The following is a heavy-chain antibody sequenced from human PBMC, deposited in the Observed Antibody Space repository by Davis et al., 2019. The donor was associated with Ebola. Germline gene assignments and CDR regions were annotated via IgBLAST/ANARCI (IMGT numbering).Heavy chain of an antibody. J-gene: IGHJ4*02. Sequence: PGGSLRLSCAASGFTFSSYGMHWVRQAPGKGLEWVAFIRYDGSNKYYADSVKGRFTISRDNSKNTLYLQMNSLRAEDTAVYYCAGGTLKWELLFLSGGGGPSDYWGQGTLVTVSS. D-gene: IGHD1-26*01. CDR1: GFTFSSYG. CDR3: AGGTLKWELLFLSGGGGPSDY. CDR2: IRYDGSNK. V-gene: IGHV3-30*02.